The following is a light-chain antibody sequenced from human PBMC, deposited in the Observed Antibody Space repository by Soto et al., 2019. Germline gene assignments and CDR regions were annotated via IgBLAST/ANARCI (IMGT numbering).Light chain of an antibody. J-gene: IGKJ4*01. Sequence: EILMTQSPATLSVSPGEGATLSCRASQSVSSNLAWYQQKPGQAPRLLILGASTRATGIPARFSGSGSGAEFSLIISALQSVDIATYYCQQYSNWPLTFGGGTKVGVK. CDR2: GAS. CDR1: QSVSSN. V-gene: IGKV3-15*01. CDR3: QQYSNWPLT.